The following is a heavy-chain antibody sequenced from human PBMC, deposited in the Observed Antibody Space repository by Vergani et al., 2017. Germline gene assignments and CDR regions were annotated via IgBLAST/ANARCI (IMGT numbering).Heavy chain of an antibody. J-gene: IGHJ6*02. Sequence: QVQLVQSGAEVKKPGSSVKVSCKASGGTFSSYTISWVRQAPGQGLEWMGRIIPILGIANYAQKFQGRVTITADKSTSTAYMELSSLRSEDTAGYYCAREAVYSSGWLDYYYGMDVWGQGTTVTVSS. CDR2: IIPILGIA. D-gene: IGHD6-19*01. CDR3: AREAVYSSGWLDYYYGMDV. CDR1: GGTFSSYT. V-gene: IGHV1-69*08.